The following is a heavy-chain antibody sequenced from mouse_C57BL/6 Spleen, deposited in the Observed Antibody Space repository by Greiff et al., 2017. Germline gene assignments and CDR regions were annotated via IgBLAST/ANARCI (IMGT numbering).Heavy chain of an antibody. CDR1: GYSFTDYH. J-gene: IGHJ2*01. CDR3: AKGDYYIDY. CDR2: INPNYGTT. V-gene: IGHV1-39*01. D-gene: IGHD3-3*01. Sequence: VQLVQSGPGLVKPGASLKISCKASGYSFTDYHMNWVRQSNGKRLEWVGVINPNYGTTSYNQKFKGQATLTVDQSSSTAYMQLNSLTSEDTAVYYCAKGDYYIDYWGQGTTLTVSS.